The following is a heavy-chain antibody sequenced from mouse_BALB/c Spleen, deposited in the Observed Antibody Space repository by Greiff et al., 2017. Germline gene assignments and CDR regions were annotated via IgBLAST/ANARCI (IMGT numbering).Heavy chain of an antibody. D-gene: IGHD2-3*01. CDR1: GYTFTSYW. V-gene: IGHV1-69*02. CDR3: TRYDGYYYAMDY. Sequence: QVQLQQPGAELVRPGASVKLSCKASGYTFTSYWINWVKQRPGQGLEWIGNIYPSDSYTNYNQKFKDKATLTVDKSSSTAYMQLSSPTSEDSAVYYCTRYDGYYYAMDYWGQGTSVTVSS. CDR2: IYPSDSYT. J-gene: IGHJ4*01.